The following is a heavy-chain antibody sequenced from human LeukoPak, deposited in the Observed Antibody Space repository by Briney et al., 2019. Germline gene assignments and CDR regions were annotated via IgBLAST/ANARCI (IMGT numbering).Heavy chain of an antibody. D-gene: IGHD2-2*01. J-gene: IGHJ4*02. CDR2: IIPIFGTA. CDR1: GGTFSSYA. V-gene: IGHV1-69*06. Sequence: SVKVSCKASGGTFSSYAISWVRQAPGQGLEWMGGIIPIFGTANYAQKFRGRVTITADKSTSTAYMELSSLRSEDTAVYYCASPPSVVPAAEYYFDYWGQGTLVTVSS. CDR3: ASPPSVVPAAEYYFDY.